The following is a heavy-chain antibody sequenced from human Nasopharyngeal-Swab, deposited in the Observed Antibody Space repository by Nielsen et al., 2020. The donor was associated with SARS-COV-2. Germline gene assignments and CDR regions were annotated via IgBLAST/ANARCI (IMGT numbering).Heavy chain of an antibody. CDR1: GGSISSYY. CDR3: ARGSCSGGSCSPYTWFDP. Sequence: SETLSLTCTVSGGSISSYYWSWIRQSPGKGLEWIGYLYNSGSTKYNPSLKSRVTISVDTSKNQFSLNLRSVTAADTAVYYCARGSCSGGSCSPYTWFDPWGQGTLVTVSS. CDR2: LYNSGST. D-gene: IGHD2-15*01. J-gene: IGHJ5*02. V-gene: IGHV4-59*13.